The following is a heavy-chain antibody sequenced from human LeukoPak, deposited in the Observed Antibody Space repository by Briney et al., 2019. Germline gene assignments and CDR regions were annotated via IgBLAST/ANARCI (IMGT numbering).Heavy chain of an antibody. CDR1: GYTFTGYG. CDR2: ISAYNGNT. J-gene: IGHJ4*02. V-gene: IGHV1-18*01. Sequence: ASVKVSCKASGYTFTGYGISWVRQAPGQGLEWMGWISAYNGNTNYAQKLQGRVTMTTDTSTNTAYMEVDSLKSEDTAVYYCAREDLAAGASAFDYWGQGTLVTVSA. D-gene: IGHD6-25*01. CDR3: AREDLAAGASAFDY.